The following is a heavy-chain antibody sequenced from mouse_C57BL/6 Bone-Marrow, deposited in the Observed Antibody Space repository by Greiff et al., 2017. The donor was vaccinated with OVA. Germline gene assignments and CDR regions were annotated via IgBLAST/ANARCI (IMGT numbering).Heavy chain of an antibody. CDR2: GQGLEWIG. Sequence: VQLQQSGPELARPWASVKISCQAFYTFSRRVHFAIRDTNYWMQWVKQRPGQGLEWIGAIYPGNGDTSYNQKFKGKATLTADKSASTAYVQLSSLTSEDSAVYYCAWGRRRTWFAYWGQGTLVTVSA. J-gene: IGHJ3*01. D-gene: IGHD2-12*01. CDR3: SEDSAVYYCAWGRRRTWFAY. V-gene: IGHV1-87*01. CDR1: YTFSRRVH.